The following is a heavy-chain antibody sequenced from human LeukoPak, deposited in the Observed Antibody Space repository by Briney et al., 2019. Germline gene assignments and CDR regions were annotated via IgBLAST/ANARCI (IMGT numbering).Heavy chain of an antibody. Sequence: PSETLSLTCAVYGGSFSGYYWSWIRQPPGKGLEWIGVINHSGSTNYNPSLKSRVTISVDTSKNQFSLKLSSVTAADTAVYYCARRIAVAERFDYWGQGTLVTVSS. CDR1: GGSFSGYY. D-gene: IGHD6-19*01. CDR2: INHSGST. J-gene: IGHJ4*02. CDR3: ARRIAVAERFDY. V-gene: IGHV4-34*01.